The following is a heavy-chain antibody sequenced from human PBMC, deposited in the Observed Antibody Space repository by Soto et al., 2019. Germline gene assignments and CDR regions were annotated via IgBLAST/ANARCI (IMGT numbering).Heavy chain of an antibody. V-gene: IGHV1-58*01. CDR2: IVVGSGNT. D-gene: IGHD3-3*01. CDR1: GFTFTSSA. CDR3: AAPYDFWSGYNHYYNYYGMDV. Sequence: ASVKVSCKASGFTFTSSAVQWVRQARGQRLEWIGWIVVGSGNTNYAQKFQERVTITRDMSTSTAYMELSSLRSEDTAVYYCAAPYDFWSGYNHYYNYYGMDVWGQGTTVTVSS. J-gene: IGHJ6*02.